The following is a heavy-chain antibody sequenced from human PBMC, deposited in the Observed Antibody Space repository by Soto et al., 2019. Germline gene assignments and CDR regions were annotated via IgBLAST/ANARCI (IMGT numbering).Heavy chain of an antibody. CDR3: ARVAFRRRAAADTYDYYGMDV. Sequence: SVKVSCKDSGGPFSSYAISWVRQAPGQGLEWMGGIIHIIGTANYAQKFQGRVTITADEPTRTAYMELSSLRSEDTAVYYCARVAFRRRAAADTYDYYGMDVWGQGTTVTVCS. CDR1: GGPFSSYA. V-gene: IGHV1-69*13. CDR2: IIHIIGTA. D-gene: IGHD6-13*01. J-gene: IGHJ6*02.